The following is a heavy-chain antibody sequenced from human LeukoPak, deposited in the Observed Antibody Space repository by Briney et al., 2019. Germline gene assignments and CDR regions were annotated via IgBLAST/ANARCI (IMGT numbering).Heavy chain of an antibody. CDR3: AKDGPYITIFGVVIGHYYYYGMDV. D-gene: IGHD3-3*01. V-gene: IGHV3-23*01. Sequence: PGGSLRLSCAASGFTFCSYSMSWVRQAPGKGLEWVSAISGSGGSTHYADSLRGGFTISRENSKNTLYLQMNSLRAEDTAVYYCAKDGPYITIFGVVIGHYYYYGMDVWGQGTTVTVSS. J-gene: IGHJ6*02. CDR1: GFTFCSYS. CDR2: ISGSGGST.